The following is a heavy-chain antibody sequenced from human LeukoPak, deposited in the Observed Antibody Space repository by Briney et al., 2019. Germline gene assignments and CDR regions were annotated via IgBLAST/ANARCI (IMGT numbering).Heavy chain of an antibody. CDR1: GFTFGDYA. J-gene: IGHJ3*02. D-gene: IGHD1-26*01. CDR3: ASPVGATTVRALDI. V-gene: IGHV3-49*03. CDR2: IRSKAYGGTT. Sequence: PGGSLRLSCTASGFTFGDYAMSWFRQAPGKGLEWVGFIRSKAYGGTTEYAASVKGRFTISRDDSKSIAYLQMNSLKTEDTAVYYCASPVGATTVRALDIWGQGTMVTVSS.